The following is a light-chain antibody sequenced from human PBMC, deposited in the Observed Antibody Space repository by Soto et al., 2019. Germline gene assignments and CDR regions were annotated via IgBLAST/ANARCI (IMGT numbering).Light chain of an antibody. Sequence: DYRVTQAPSTLPASVGDTVTITCRATQNLTGWLAWYQQRPGEGPKLLLFDASNLVSRVPSRFSCSGSGTEYTLIINSLQPDDSATYYCQQYRSFWAFGQGTKM. CDR1: QNLTGW. V-gene: IGKV1-5*01. J-gene: IGKJ1*01. CDR2: DAS. CDR3: QQYRSFWA.